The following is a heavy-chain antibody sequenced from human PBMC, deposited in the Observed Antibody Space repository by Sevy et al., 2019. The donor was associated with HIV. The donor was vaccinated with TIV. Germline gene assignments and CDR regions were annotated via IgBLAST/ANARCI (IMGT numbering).Heavy chain of an antibody. CDR3: ARDRRNYGGQYFDY. CDR2: ISSGSSYT. CDR1: GFTFSDYY. J-gene: IGHJ4*02. D-gene: IGHD4-17*01. V-gene: IGHV3-11*06. Sequence: GGSQRLSCAASGFTFSDYYMSWIRHAPGKGLEWVSYISSGSSYTNYADSVKGRFTISRDNAKNSLYLQLHSLSAEDTAIYYCARDRRNYGGQYFDYWGQGTPVTVSS.